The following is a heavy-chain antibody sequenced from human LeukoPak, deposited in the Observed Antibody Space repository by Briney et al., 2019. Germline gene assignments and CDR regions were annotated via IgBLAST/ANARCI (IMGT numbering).Heavy chain of an antibody. Sequence: GRSLRLSCAASGFPFSSYGMHWVRQAPGKGLEWVAVISYDGSNKYYADSVKGRFTNSRDNSKNTLYLQMNSLRAEDTAVYYCAKGYYYGSGSYDYWGQGTLVTVSS. D-gene: IGHD3-10*01. CDR2: ISYDGSNK. V-gene: IGHV3-30*18. J-gene: IGHJ4*02. CDR1: GFPFSSYG. CDR3: AKGYYYGSGSYDY.